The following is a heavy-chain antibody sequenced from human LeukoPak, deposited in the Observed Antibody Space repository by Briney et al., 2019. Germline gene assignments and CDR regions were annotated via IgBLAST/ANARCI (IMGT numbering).Heavy chain of an antibody. V-gene: IGHV1-18*01. D-gene: IGHD3-16*01. CDR1: GGSLSNYG. Sequence: ASVKVSCKASGGSLSNYGISWVRQAPGQGLEWMGWISAYNGNTNYAQKLQGRVTMTTDTSTSTAYMELRSLRSDDTAVYYCARLMSPLRYYYMDVWGKGTTVTVSS. CDR2: ISAYNGNT. CDR3: ARLMSPLRYYYMDV. J-gene: IGHJ6*03.